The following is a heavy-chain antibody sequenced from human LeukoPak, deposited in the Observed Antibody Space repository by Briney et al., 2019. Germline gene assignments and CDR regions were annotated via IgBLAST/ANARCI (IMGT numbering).Heavy chain of an antibody. V-gene: IGHV3-15*01. D-gene: IGHD3-9*01. Sequence: GGSLRLSCAASGFTFSNAWMSWVRQAPGKGLEWVGRLKSKKAGGTTDYAAPVKGRFTISRDDSKDTLYLQMNNLKTEDTAVYFCTTRYFDWLLTEYWGQGTLVTVSS. CDR3: TTRYFDWLLTEY. CDR2: LKSKKAGGTT. J-gene: IGHJ4*02. CDR1: GFTFSNAW.